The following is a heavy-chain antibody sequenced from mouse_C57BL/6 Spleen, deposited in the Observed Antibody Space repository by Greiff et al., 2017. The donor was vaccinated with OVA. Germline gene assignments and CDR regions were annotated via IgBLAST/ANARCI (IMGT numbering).Heavy chain of an antibody. J-gene: IGHJ1*03. CDR1: GYTFTDYN. CDR2: INPNNGGT. D-gene: IGHD1-1*01. CDR3: ARGHYGSSYDYWCIDV. V-gene: IGHV1-18*01. Sequence: EVKLQESGPELVKPGASVKIPCKASGYTFTDYNMDWVKQSHGKSLEWIGDINPNNGGTIYNQKFKGKATLTVDKSSSTAYMELRRLASEDTALSYCARGHYGSSYDYWCIDVWGTGTTLTVSS.